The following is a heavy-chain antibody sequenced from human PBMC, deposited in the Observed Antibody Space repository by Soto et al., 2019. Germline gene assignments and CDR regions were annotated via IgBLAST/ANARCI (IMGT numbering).Heavy chain of an antibody. J-gene: IGHJ4*02. CDR2: IYYSGST. V-gene: IGHV4-59*01. CDR3: ARASRWTYYFDY. CDR1: GGSTSSYY. Sequence: PSETLSLTCTVSGGSTSSYYWSWIRQPPGKGLEWIGYIYYSGSTNYNPSLKSRVTISVDTSKNQFSLKLSSVTAADTAVYYCARASRWTYYFDYWGQGTLVTSPQ.